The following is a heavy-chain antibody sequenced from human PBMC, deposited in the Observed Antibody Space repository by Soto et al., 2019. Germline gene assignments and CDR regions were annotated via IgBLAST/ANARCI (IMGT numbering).Heavy chain of an antibody. CDR2: IYNSGIT. Sequence: SSETLSLTCTVSGGSVSSGSHYWSWIRQSPGKGLEWIGYIYNSGITKYNATLKSRVTISVDTSKNQFSLKLSSVTAADTAVYYCARDYGDTATRYYGMDVWGQGTTVTVSS. D-gene: IGHD4-17*01. V-gene: IGHV4-61*01. CDR1: GGSVSSGSHY. J-gene: IGHJ6*02. CDR3: ARDYGDTATRYYGMDV.